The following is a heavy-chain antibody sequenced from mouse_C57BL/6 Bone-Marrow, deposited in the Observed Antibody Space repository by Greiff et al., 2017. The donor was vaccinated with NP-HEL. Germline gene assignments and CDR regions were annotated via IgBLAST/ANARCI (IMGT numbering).Heavy chain of an antibody. V-gene: IGHV3-8*01. Sequence: EVKLMESGPGLAKPSQTLSLTCSVTGYSITSDYWNWIRKFPGNKLEYMGYISYSGSTYYNPSLKSRISITRDTSKNQYYLQLNSVTTEDTATYYCARSPLWLRRNYYAMDYWGQGTSVTGSS. CDR1: GYSITSDY. CDR3: ARSPLWLRRNYYAMDY. D-gene: IGHD2-2*01. J-gene: IGHJ4*01. CDR2: ISYSGST.